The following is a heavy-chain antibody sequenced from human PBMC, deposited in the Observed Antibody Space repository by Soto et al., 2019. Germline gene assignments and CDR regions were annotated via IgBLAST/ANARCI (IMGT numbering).Heavy chain of an antibody. CDR2: IYYSGST. D-gene: IGHD5-18*01. J-gene: IGHJ5*02. CDR1: GGSISSYY. V-gene: IGHV4-59*08. Sequence: SETLSLTCTVSGGSISSYYWSWIRQPPGKGLEWIGYIYYSGSTNYNPSLKSRVTISVDTSKNQFSLKLSSVTAADTAVYYCARHAKHNMGLNTGLDPWGQGTLVTVSS. CDR3: ARHAKHNMGLNTGLDP.